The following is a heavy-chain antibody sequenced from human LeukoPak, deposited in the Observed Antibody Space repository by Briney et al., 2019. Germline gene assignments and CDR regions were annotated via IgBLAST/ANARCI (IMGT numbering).Heavy chain of an antibody. CDR1: GFTFSGYW. CDR3: ARGLSGYASSLGY. V-gene: IGHV3-74*01. Sequence: GGSLRFSCAASGFTFSGYWMHWLRQGPGKGLVGVSRINSDGSSTSYADSVRGQFSISRDNAKNTLYLQMNSLRAEDTAVYYCARGLSGYASSLGYWGQGTLVTVSA. D-gene: IGHD6-6*01. J-gene: IGHJ4*02. CDR2: INSDGSST.